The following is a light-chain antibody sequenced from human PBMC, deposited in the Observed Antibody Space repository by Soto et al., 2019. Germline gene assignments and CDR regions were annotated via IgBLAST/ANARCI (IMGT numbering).Light chain of an antibody. CDR1: QSVRNSY. Sequence: PGARATLSCRASQSVRNSYLAWYQQKPGQAPRLLVYGASSRATGIPDRFSGSGSGTDFTLTVSRLEPEDFAVYYCQQYGGSPWTFGQGTKVEIK. CDR3: QQYGGSPWT. J-gene: IGKJ1*01. CDR2: GAS. V-gene: IGKV3-20*01.